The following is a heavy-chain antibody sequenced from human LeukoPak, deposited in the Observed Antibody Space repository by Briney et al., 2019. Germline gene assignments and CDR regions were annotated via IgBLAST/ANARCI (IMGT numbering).Heavy chain of an antibody. J-gene: IGHJ4*02. CDR2: INTDGSST. Sequence: QSGGSLRLSCAASGFTFSSYWMHWVRQAPGKGLVWVSRINTDGSSTSYADSVKGRFTISRDNAKNTLYLQMNSLRAEDTAVYYCARDYQRFLEWLSGVFDYWGQGTLVTVSS. CDR1: GFTFSSYW. D-gene: IGHD3-3*01. CDR3: ARDYQRFLEWLSGVFDY. V-gene: IGHV3-74*01.